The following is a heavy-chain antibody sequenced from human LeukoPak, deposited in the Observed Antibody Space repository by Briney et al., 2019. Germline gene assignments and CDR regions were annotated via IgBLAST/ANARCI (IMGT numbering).Heavy chain of an antibody. J-gene: IGHJ6*03. CDR3: ARGIRGVIITTNYYNMDV. CDR1: GFTFSNSA. CDR2: VNHSGRT. V-gene: IGHV4-34*01. D-gene: IGHD3-10*01. Sequence: LRLSCAASGFTFSNSAMSWVRQPPGKGLEWMGEVNHSGRTSYNPSLKSRVTISADTSKNQFSLRMTSLTAADTAVYYCARGIRGVIITTNYYNMDVWGPGTTVTVSS.